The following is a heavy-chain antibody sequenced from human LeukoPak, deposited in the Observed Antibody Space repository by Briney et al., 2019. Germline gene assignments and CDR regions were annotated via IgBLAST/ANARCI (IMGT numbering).Heavy chain of an antibody. D-gene: IGHD3-10*01. CDR2: ISYDRTYK. Sequence: GGSLSLSCAVSGFTFSSYGMHWVRQSPGKGLEWGAGISYDRTYKYFANSVTGRFTISRDNSKNTLYLQMTSLRAEGTAVYYCANQDGFGGRFDYWGQGTLATVSS. CDR3: ANQDGFGGRFDY. V-gene: IGHV3-30*18. J-gene: IGHJ4*02. CDR1: GFTFSSYG.